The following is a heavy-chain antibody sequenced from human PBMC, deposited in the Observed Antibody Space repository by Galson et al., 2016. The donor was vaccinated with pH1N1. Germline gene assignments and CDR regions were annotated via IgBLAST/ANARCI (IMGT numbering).Heavy chain of an antibody. Sequence: SVKVSCKASGYNFNVYYMHWARQAPGQGLQWMGWIDPNSGTTYYAQKFQGRVTMTRDTSTSTAYMELSRLTSDDTALYYCARILRTLVFDYWGQGTLVTVSS. V-gene: IGHV1-2*02. CDR1: GYNFNVYY. CDR3: ARILRTLVFDY. CDR2: IDPNSGTT. J-gene: IGHJ4*02. D-gene: IGHD3-9*01.